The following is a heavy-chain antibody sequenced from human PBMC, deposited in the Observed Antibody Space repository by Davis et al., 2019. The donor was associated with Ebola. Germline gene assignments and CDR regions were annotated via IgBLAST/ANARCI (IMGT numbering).Heavy chain of an antibody. CDR3: ARERGLYYYGSGSYLRFDP. CDR2: IYHSGST. V-gene: IGHV4-30-2*01. Sequence: SETLSLTCAVSGGSISSGGYSWSWIRQPPGKGLEWIGYIYHSGSTYYNPSLKSRVTISVDTSKNQFSLKLSSVTAADTAVYYCARERGLYYYGSGSYLRFDPWGQGTLVTVSS. CDR1: GGSISSGGYS. J-gene: IGHJ5*02. D-gene: IGHD3-10*01.